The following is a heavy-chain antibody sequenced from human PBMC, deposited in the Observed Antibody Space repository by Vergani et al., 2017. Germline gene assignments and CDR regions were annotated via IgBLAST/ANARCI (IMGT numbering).Heavy chain of an antibody. D-gene: IGHD4-23*01. Sequence: EVQLLESGGGLVQPGGSLRLSCAASGFTFSSYAMSWVRQAPGKGLEWVSAISGSGGSTYYADSVKGRFTISRDNSKNTLYLQMNSLRAEDTAVYYCAKAGATVVTPPYYFDYWGQGTLVTVSS. J-gene: IGHJ4*02. CDR3: AKAGATVVTPPYYFDY. CDR2: ISGSGGST. V-gene: IGHV3-23*01. CDR1: GFTFSSYA.